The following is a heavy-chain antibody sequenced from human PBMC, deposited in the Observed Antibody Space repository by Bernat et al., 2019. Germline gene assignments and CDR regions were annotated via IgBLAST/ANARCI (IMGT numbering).Heavy chain of an antibody. Sequence: QVQLVQSGAEVKKPGASVKVSCKASGYTFTSYGISWVRQAPGQGLEWMGWISAYNGNTNYAQKLQGRVTMTTDTSTSTAYMELRGLRSDDTAVYYCARDQSSSGWLDYYYGMDVWGQGTTVTVSS. V-gene: IGHV1-18*01. CDR2: ISAYNGNT. CDR1: GYTFTSYG. CDR3: ARDQSSSGWLDYYYGMDV. D-gene: IGHD6-19*01. J-gene: IGHJ6*02.